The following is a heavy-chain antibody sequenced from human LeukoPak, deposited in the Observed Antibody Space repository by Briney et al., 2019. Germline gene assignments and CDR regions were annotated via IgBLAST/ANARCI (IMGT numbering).Heavy chain of an antibody. V-gene: IGHV3-23*01. CDR1: GFTFSIYA. D-gene: IGHD2-15*01. Sequence: GGSLRLSCAASGFTFSIYAMSWVRQAPGKGLEWVSAISGSGGSTYYADSVKGRFTISRDNAKNSLYLQMNSLRAEDTAVYYCARDQSDEDSPTDYWGQGTLVTVSS. J-gene: IGHJ4*02. CDR2: ISGSGGST. CDR3: ARDQSDEDSPTDY.